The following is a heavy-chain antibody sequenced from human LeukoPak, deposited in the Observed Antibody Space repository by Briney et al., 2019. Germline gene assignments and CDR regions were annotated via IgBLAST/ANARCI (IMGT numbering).Heavy chain of an antibody. CDR2: ISYDGSNK. CDR1: GFTFSSYT. V-gene: IGHV3-30*04. D-gene: IGHD6-6*01. Sequence: PGGSLRLSCAASGFTFSSYTMTWVRQAPGKGLEWVAVISYDGSNKYYADSVKGRFTISRDNSKNTLYLQMNSLRAEDTAVYYCARDHGIAARNWFDPWGQGTLVTVSS. J-gene: IGHJ5*02. CDR3: ARDHGIAARNWFDP.